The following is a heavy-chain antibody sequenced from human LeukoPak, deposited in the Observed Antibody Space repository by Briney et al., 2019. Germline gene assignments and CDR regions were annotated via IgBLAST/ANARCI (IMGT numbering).Heavy chain of an antibody. CDR1: GFTFGDYV. J-gene: IGHJ4*02. Sequence: GGSLRLSCTASGFTFGDYVLTWVRQAPGKGLEWVGLIRSKDNGGTTENAASVKGRFSISRDDSKSIAYLQMNSLKTEDTAVYYCTSRGDSSGYYDYWGQGTLVTVSS. CDR2: IRSKDNGGTT. D-gene: IGHD3-22*01. CDR3: TSRGDSSGYYDY. V-gene: IGHV3-49*04.